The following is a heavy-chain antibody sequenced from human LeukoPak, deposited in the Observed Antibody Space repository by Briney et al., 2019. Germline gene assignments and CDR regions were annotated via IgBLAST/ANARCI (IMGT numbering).Heavy chain of an antibody. CDR3: ARFTAMGLFDY. CDR2: ISGYNGDT. CDR1: TYTFTRYG. Sequence: GASVKVSCKASTYTFTRYGISWVRQAPGQGLEWMGWISGYNGDTNYAQKLQGRVTMTTDTSTSTAYMELRSLRSDDTAVYYCARFTAMGLFDYWGQGTLVTVSS. J-gene: IGHJ4*02. D-gene: IGHD5-18*01. V-gene: IGHV1-18*01.